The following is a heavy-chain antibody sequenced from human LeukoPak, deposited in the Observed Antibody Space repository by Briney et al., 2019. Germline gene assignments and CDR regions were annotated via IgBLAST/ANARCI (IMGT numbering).Heavy chain of an antibody. D-gene: IGHD1-26*01. CDR1: GYSISSGYY. CDR3: ARHWGVTTRPLDY. V-gene: IGHV4-38-2*01. Sequence: SSETMSLTCAVAGYSISSGYYWGWIRPAPRKGVEGIGSIYQSGRTYYNPSLKSRVTILVDTSKNPFSLKLSSVTAADAAVYYCARHWGVTTRPLDYWGQGTLVTVSS. CDR2: IYQSGRT. J-gene: IGHJ4*02.